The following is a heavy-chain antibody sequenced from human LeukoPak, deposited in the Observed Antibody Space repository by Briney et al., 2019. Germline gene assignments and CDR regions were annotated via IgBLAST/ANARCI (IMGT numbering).Heavy chain of an antibody. CDR3: ARKYCSTTSCLFDN. D-gene: IGHD2-2*01. Sequence: GGSLRLSCAASGFTFSSYEMNWVRQAPGKGLQWVSDISSSGTTIYYADSVKGRFTISRDNAKNSLYLQMNSLRAEDTAVYYCARKYCSTTSCLFDNWGQGTLVTVRS. J-gene: IGHJ4*02. CDR1: GFTFSSYE. V-gene: IGHV3-48*03. CDR2: ISSSGTTI.